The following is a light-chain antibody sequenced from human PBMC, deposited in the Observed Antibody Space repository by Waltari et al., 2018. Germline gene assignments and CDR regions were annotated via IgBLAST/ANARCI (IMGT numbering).Light chain of an antibody. V-gene: IGKV1-12*01. CDR2: AAS. CDR3: QQSDSFPWA. CDR1: QDITRW. Sequence: DIQMTQSPSSVSASVGDRVTITCRASQDITRWLAWYQQKPGKAPKLLISAASILQSGVPSRFSGSGSGTDFTLTISSLQPEDFATYYCQQSDSFPWAFGQGTKVEIK. J-gene: IGKJ1*01.